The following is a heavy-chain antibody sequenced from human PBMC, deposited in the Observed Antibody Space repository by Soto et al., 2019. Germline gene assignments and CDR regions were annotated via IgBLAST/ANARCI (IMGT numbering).Heavy chain of an antibody. CDR2: IYYSGRT. J-gene: IGHJ5*02. Sequence: PSETLSLTCTVSGGSISSGGYFWSWVRQHPGKGLEWIGNIYYSGRTYYNPSLQSRITISVDTSKNQFSLKLTSVTAADTAMYFCTRAERVPRSWFDPWGQGTQVTVSS. CDR1: GGSISSGGYF. D-gene: IGHD6-6*01. CDR3: TRAERVPRSWFDP. V-gene: IGHV4-31*08.